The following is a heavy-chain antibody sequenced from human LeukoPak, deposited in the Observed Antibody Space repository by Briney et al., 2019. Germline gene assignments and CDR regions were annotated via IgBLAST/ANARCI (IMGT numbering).Heavy chain of an antibody. CDR1: GYTFTSYD. CDR3: ARDGPYSSGWYGYYYYYMDA. Sequence: EASVKVSCKASGYTFTSYDINWVRQATGQGLEWMGWMNPNSGNTGYAQKFQGRVTMTRNTSISTAYMELSSLRSEDTAVYYCARDGPYSSGWYGYYYYYMDAWGKGTTVTISS. V-gene: IGHV1-8*01. D-gene: IGHD6-19*01. J-gene: IGHJ6*03. CDR2: MNPNSGNT.